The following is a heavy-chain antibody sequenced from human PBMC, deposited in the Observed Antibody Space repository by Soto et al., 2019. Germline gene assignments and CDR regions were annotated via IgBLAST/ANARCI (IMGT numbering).Heavy chain of an antibody. CDR2: INPNSGGT. CDR3: ARCGPLGYYDFWSGYYAGSDWFDP. CDR1: GYTFTGYY. Sequence: ASVKVSCKASGYTFTGYYMHWVRQAPGQGLEWMGWINPNSGGTNYAQKFQGWVTMTRDTSISTAYMELSRLRSDDTAVYYCARCGPLGYYDFWSGYYAGSDWFDPWGQGTLVTVSS. J-gene: IGHJ5*02. V-gene: IGHV1-2*04. D-gene: IGHD3-3*01.